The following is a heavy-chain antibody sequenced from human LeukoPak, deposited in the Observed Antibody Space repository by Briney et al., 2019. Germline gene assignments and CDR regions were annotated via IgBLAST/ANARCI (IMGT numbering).Heavy chain of an antibody. Sequence: GGSLRHSCAASGFTFSSYAMSWVRQAPGKGLEWVSGISGSGGSTYYADSVKGRFTISRDNSKNTLYLQMNSLRAEDTAVYYCAKDQYSSGNWFDPWGQGTLVSVSS. CDR2: ISGSGGST. CDR1: GFTFSSYA. CDR3: AKDQYSSGNWFDP. J-gene: IGHJ5*02. D-gene: IGHD6-25*01. V-gene: IGHV3-23*01.